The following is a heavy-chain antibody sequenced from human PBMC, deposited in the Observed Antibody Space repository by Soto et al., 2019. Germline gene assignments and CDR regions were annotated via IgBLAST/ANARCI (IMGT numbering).Heavy chain of an antibody. CDR2: ISSSSSYI. J-gene: IGHJ4*02. CDR3: ARDTMRSVTTFRLDY. V-gene: IGHV3-21*01. D-gene: IGHD4-17*01. Sequence: EVQLVESGGGLVKPGGSLRLSCAASGFTFSSYSMNWVRQAPGKGLEWVSSISSSSSYIYYADSVKGRFTISRDNAKNSLYLQMNSLRAEDTAVYYCARDTMRSVTTFRLDYWGQGTLVTVSS. CDR1: GFTFSSYS.